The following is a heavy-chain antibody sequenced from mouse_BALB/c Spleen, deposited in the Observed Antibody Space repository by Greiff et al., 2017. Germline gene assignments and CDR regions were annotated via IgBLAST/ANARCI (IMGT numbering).Heavy chain of an antibody. CDR3: ARLGRGSGTGYYFDY. CDR2: ISYSGST. J-gene: IGHJ2*01. Sequence: DVQLQESGPGLVKPSQSLSLTCTVTGYSITSDYAWNWIRQFPGNKLEWMGYISYSGSTSYNPSLKSRISITRDTSKNQFFLQLNSVTTEDTATYYCARLGRGSGTGYYFDYWGQGTTLTVSS. V-gene: IGHV3-2*02. D-gene: IGHD3-1*01. CDR1: GYSITSDYA.